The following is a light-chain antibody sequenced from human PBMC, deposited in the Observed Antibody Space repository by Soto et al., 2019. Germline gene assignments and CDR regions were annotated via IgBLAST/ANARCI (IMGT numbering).Light chain of an antibody. V-gene: IGKV3-15*01. Sequence: EIVMTQSPATLSVSPGERATLSCRASQSVSSNLSWYQQKPGQAPRLLIYGASTRATGIPARFRGSGSGTEFTLAISRLQTGDFAVYFCQQYNKWPLTFGQGTKVEIK. CDR1: QSVSSN. J-gene: IGKJ2*01. CDR2: GAS. CDR3: QQYNKWPLT.